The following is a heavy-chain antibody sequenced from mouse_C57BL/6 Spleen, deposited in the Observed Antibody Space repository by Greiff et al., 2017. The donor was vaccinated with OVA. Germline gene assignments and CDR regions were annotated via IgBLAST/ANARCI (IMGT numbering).Heavy chain of an antibody. CDR2: INPSTGGT. J-gene: IGHJ1*03. V-gene: IGHV1-42*01. Sequence: EVQLQQSGPELVKPGASVKISCKASGYSFTGYYMNWVKQSPEKSLEWIGEINPSTGGTTYNQKFKAKATLTVDKSSSPAYMQLKSLTSEDAAVYYCARRSSYDDDWYFDVWGTGTTVTVSS. D-gene: IGHD2-4*01. CDR1: GYSFTGYY. CDR3: ARRSSYDDDWYFDV.